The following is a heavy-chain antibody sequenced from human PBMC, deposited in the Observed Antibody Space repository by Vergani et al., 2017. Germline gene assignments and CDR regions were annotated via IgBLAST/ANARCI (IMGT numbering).Heavy chain of an antibody. D-gene: IGHD3-3*01. V-gene: IGHV4-34*01. J-gene: IGHJ6*03. CDR2: INNSGST. Sequence: QVQLQQWGAGLLKPSETLSLTCAVYGGSFSGYYWSWIRQPPGKGLEWIGEINNSGSTNYNPSLKSRVTISVDTSKNLFALKLSSVTAADTAVYYCARAGYDFWSGSGIYYYYYYMDVWGKGTTVTVSS. CDR1: GGSFSGYY. CDR3: ARAGYDFWSGSGIYYYYYYMDV.